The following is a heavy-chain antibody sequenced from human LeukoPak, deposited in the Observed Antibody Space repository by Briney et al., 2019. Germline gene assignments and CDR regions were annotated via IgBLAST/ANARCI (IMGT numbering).Heavy chain of an antibody. Sequence: PGGSLRLSCAASGFTFSDYYMSWIRQAPGKGLEWVSYISSSGSTIYYADSVKGRFTISRDNAKNSLNLQMNSLRAEETAVYYCARERRYSSGYDAFDIWGQGTMVTVSS. D-gene: IGHD6-19*01. CDR2: ISSSGSTI. CDR3: ARERRYSSGYDAFDI. CDR1: GFTFSDYY. J-gene: IGHJ3*02. V-gene: IGHV3-11*01.